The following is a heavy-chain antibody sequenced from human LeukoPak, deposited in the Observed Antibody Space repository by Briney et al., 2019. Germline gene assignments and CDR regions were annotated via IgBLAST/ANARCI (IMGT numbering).Heavy chain of an antibody. D-gene: IGHD2-2*01. V-gene: IGHV3-7*01. CDR3: ARDDCSSLSCYHNWFDP. Sequence: PGGSLRLSCAASGFTFSSYWMSWVRQAPGKGLEWVANIKQDGSEKYYVDSVKGRFTISRDNAKNSLYLQMNSLRAEDTAVYYCARDDCSSLSCYHNWFDPGGQGTLVTVSS. J-gene: IGHJ5*02. CDR1: GFTFSSYW. CDR2: IKQDGSEK.